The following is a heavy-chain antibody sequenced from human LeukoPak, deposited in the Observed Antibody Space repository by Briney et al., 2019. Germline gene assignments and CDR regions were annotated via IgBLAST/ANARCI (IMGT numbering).Heavy chain of an antibody. CDR1: GGSISSSY. V-gene: IGHV4-59*01. J-gene: IGHJ4*02. CDR2: THNSGST. D-gene: IGHD6-19*01. CDR3: ARGGWSLDS. Sequence: PSETLSLTCTVSGGSISSSYWSWFRQSPGKGLEWIGYTHNSGSTNYHPSLKSRVTMSVDTAKNQFSLKLTSVTAADTAAYFCARGGWSLDSWGQGTLVTVSS.